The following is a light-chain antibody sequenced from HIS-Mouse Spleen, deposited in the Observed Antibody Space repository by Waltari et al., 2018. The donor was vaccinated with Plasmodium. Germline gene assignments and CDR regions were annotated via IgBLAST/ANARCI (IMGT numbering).Light chain of an antibody. CDR2: DAS. J-gene: IGKJ4*01. Sequence: EIVLTQSPATLSLSPGERATLSCRASPSVSSYLAWYQQKPGQAPRLLIYDASNRATGIPARFSGSGSGTDFTLTISSLEPEDFAVYYCQQRSNSFGGGT. V-gene: IGKV3-11*01. CDR3: QQRSNS. CDR1: PSVSSY.